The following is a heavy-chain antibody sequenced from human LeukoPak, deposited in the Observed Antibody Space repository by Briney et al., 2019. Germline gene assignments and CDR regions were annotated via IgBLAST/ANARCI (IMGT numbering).Heavy chain of an antibody. CDR2: ISYDGSNK. V-gene: IGHV3-30*04. J-gene: IGHJ6*03. CDR1: GFTFSSYA. Sequence: GGSLRLPCAASGFTFSSYAMHWVRQAPGKGLEWVAVISYDGSNKYYADSVKGRFTISRDNSKNTLYLQMNSLRSEDTAVYYCARAPLYYYDSSGYYYYMDVWGKGTTVTVSS. CDR3: ARAPLYYYDSSGYYYYMDV. D-gene: IGHD3-22*01.